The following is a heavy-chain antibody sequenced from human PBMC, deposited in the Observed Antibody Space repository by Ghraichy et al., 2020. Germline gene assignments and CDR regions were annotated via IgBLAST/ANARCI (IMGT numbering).Heavy chain of an antibody. J-gene: IGHJ4*02. CDR2: IYYSGST. CDR3: ARVGAAIDY. Sequence: GSLRLSCTVSGGSVSSGSYYWSRIRQPPGKGLEWIGYIYYSGSTNYHPSLMSRVTISVDTSKNQFSLKLSSVTAADTAVYYCARVGAAIDYWGQGTLVTASS. V-gene: IGHV4-61*01. CDR1: GGSVSSGSYY. D-gene: IGHD6-13*01.